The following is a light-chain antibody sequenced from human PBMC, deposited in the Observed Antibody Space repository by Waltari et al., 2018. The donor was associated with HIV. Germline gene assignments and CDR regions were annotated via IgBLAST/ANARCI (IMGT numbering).Light chain of an antibody. CDR2: RDN. CDR3: AAWDDSLNGFYV. J-gene: IGLJ1*01. CDR1: SSTIGTNY. Sequence: QSVLTQPPSASATPGQRVTISCSGSSSTIGTNYVFWYQQLPGTAPKLLIFRDNERPSGVPDRFSGSRSGTAASLVISGLRSEDEAEYYCAAWDDSLNGFYVFGSGTRVTVL. V-gene: IGLV1-47*01.